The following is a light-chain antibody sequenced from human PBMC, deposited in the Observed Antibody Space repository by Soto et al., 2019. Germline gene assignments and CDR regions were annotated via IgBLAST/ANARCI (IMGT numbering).Light chain of an antibody. CDR3: HQYNSYSPA. Sequence: VVAQSPLTLSFSPGERATLSCRAIQSVSTRSLAWYQQKPGQAPRLLLSGASSRAADIPSRFSGSGSGTDFTLTISSLQPDDFATYYCHQYNSYSPAFGQGTKVDIK. CDR1: QSVSTRS. CDR2: GAS. J-gene: IGKJ1*01. V-gene: IGKV3-20*01.